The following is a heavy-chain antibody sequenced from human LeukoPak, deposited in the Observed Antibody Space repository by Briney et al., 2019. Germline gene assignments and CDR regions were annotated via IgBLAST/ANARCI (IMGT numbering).Heavy chain of an antibody. J-gene: IGHJ5*02. V-gene: IGHV1-69*06. Sequence: ASVKVSCKAYVGTFSSYAISWVRQDPGQGLEWMGRIIPIFGTANYAQKFQGRVTITADKSTSTAYMELSSLRSEDTAVYYCARERGLYCSSTSCYVRTRWFDPWGQGTLVTVSS. CDR1: VGTFSSYA. CDR2: IIPIFGTA. D-gene: IGHD2-2*01. CDR3: ARERGLYCSSTSCYVRTRWFDP.